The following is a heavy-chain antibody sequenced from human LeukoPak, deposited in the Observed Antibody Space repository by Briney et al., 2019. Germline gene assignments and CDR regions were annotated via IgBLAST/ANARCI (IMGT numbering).Heavy chain of an antibody. CDR2: VSSTGGNT. Sequence: GGSLRLSCAASGFTFSSYAMSWVRQAPGKGLEWVSTVSSTGGNTYYADSVKGRFSISRDNSMNTLDLQMNSLRAEDTAVYYCAKLKQPFDYWGQGILVTVSS. V-gene: IGHV3-23*01. CDR1: GFTFSSYA. CDR3: AKLKQPFDY. J-gene: IGHJ4*02. D-gene: IGHD1/OR15-1a*01.